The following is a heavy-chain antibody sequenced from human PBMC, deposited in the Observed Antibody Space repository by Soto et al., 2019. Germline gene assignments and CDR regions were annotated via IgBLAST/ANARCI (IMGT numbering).Heavy chain of an antibody. V-gene: IGHV4-59*08. J-gene: IGHJ4*02. D-gene: IGHD3-10*02. CDR1: PGSLRSYY. CDR3: ASLPPMARDTIFPDY. Sequence: SETLSLTCTVSPGSLRSYYWSWIRQPPGKGLEWIGYIYYRGSTNYSPSLKSRVTISVDTSKNQFSLKLSSVTAADTAVYYCASLPPMARDTIFPDYGAQGTLVTVS. CDR2: IYYRGST.